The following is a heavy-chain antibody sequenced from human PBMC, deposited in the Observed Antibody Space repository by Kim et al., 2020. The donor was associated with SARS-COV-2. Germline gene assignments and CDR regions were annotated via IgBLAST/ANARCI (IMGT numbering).Heavy chain of an antibody. V-gene: IGHV3-11*06. Sequence: GGSLRLSCAASGFTFSDYYMSWIRQAPGKGLEWVSYISSSSSYTNYADSVKGRFTISRDNAKNSLYLQMNSLRAEDTAVYYCARDKREPYYYYYYGMDVWGQGTTVTVSS. CDR2: ISSSSSYT. J-gene: IGHJ6*02. CDR3: ARDKREPYYYYYYGMDV. CDR1: GFTFSDYY. D-gene: IGHD1-26*01.